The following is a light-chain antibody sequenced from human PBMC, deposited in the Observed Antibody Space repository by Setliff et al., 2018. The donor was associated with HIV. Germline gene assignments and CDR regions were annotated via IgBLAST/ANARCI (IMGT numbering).Light chain of an antibody. CDR3: SSYTTSSTFGYVV. CDR2: DVT. CDR1: SDDFADYNF. V-gene: IGLV2-14*01. J-gene: IGLJ2*01. Sequence: QSVLAQPASVSGSPGQSISISCTGTSDDFADYNFVSWYQQHPGKAPKLMIYDVTKRPSGVSDRFSGSKSVDTASLTASGLQAEDEAHYYCSSYTTSSTFGYVVFGGGTKVTVL.